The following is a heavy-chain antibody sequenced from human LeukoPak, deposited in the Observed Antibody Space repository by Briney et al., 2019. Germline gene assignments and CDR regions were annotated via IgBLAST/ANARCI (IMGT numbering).Heavy chain of an antibody. CDR3: ARERDYGDPRD. V-gene: IGHV1-69*05. CDR2: IIPIFGTA. CDR1: GGTFSSYA. D-gene: IGHD4-17*01. Sequence: SVEVSCKASGGTFSSYAISWVRQAPGQGLEWMGRIIPIFGTANYAQKFQGRVTITTDESTSTAYMELSSLRSEDTAVYYCARERDYGDPRDWGQGTLVTVSS. J-gene: IGHJ4*02.